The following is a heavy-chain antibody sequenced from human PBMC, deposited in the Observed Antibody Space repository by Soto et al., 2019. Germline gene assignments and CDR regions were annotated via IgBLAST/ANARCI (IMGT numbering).Heavy chain of an antibody. CDR1: ING. J-gene: IGHJ6*02. D-gene: IGHD5-18*01. Sequence: INGCRRIRQPPGKGLEWIGEIYHSGSTNYNPSLKSRVTISVDKSKNQFSLKLSSVTAADTAVYYCARDSGYSYGFLYVWGQGTTVTVPS. V-gene: IGHV4-4*02. CDR2: IYHSGST. CDR3: ARDSGYSYGFLYV.